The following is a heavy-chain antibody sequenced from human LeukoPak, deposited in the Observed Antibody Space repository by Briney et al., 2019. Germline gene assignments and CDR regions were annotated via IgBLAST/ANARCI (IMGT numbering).Heavy chain of an antibody. CDR3: AKAFYRQTGSRDAFDI. V-gene: IGHV3-23*01. J-gene: IGHJ3*02. CDR1: GFTFSSYA. D-gene: IGHD1-14*01. Sequence: GGSLRLSCAASGFTFSSYAMSWVRQAPGKGLEWVSGISGSGGSTYYADSVKGRFTISRDNSKNTLYLQMNSLRAEDTAVYYCAKAFYRQTGSRDAFDIWGQGTMVTVSS. CDR2: ISGSGGST.